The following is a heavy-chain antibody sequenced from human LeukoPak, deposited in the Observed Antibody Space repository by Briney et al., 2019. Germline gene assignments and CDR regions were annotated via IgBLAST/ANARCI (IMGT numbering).Heavy chain of an antibody. CDR3: AREAGGTGPVGAFDI. CDR1: GESVSSNNAA. Sequence: SQTLSLTCAISGESVSSNNAAWNWIRQSPSRGLEWLGQTYYRTKWYDDYAVSVKSRITINPDTSKNQFTLKMNSVTPEDTAVYYCAREAGGTGPVGAFDIWGQGTMVTVSS. V-gene: IGHV6-1*01. J-gene: IGHJ3*02. D-gene: IGHD1-1*01. CDR2: TYYRTKWYD.